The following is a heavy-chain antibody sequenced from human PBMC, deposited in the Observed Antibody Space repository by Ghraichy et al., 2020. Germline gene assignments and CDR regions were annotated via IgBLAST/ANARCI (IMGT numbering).Heavy chain of an antibody. CDR3: ARGPTVTTSLSLDY. D-gene: IGHD4-17*01. J-gene: IGHJ4*02. CDR2: IYTSGIT. CDR1: GGSISSYY. Sequence: SDTLSLTCTVSGGSISSYYWSWIRQPAGKGLEWIGRIYTSGITNYNPSLKSRVTMSVETSKNQFSLKLSSVTAADTAVYYCARGPTVTTSLSLDYWGQGTLVTVSS. V-gene: IGHV4-4*07.